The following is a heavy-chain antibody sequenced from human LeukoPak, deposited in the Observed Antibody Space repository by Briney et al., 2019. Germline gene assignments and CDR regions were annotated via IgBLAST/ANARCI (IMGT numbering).Heavy chain of an antibody. J-gene: IGHJ4*02. CDR2: IIPILGIA. CDR1: GGTFSSYA. Sequence: SVKVSGKASGGTFSSYAISWVRQAPGQGLEWMGRIIPILGIANYAQKFQGRVTITADKSTSTAYMELSSLRSEDTAVYYCARARWFGALLGDYWGQGTLVTVSS. V-gene: IGHV1-69*04. CDR3: ARARWFGALLGDY. D-gene: IGHD3-10*01.